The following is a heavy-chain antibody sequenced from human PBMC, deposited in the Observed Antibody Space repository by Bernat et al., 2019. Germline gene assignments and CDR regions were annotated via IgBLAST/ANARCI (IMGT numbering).Heavy chain of an antibody. D-gene: IGHD4-23*01. J-gene: IGHJ6*02. CDR2: IIPILGIA. CDR3: ARPTVVTPVFYYYYGMDV. Sequence: QVQLVQSGAEVKKPGSSVKVSCKASGGTFSSYAISWVRQAPGQGLEWMGRIIPILGIANYAQKFQGRVTITADKSTSTAYMELSSTRSEDTAVYYCARPTVVTPVFYYYYGMDVWGQGTTVTVS. CDR1: GGTFSSYA. V-gene: IGHV1-69*04.